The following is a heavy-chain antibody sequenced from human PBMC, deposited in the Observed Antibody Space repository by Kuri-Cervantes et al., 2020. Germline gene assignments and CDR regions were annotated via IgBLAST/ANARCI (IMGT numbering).Heavy chain of an antibody. CDR2: ISAYNGNT. V-gene: IGHV1-18*01. CDR1: GGTSSSYT. Sequence: ASVKVSCKASGGTSSSYTISWVRQAPGQGLEWMGWISAYNGNTNYAQKLQGRVTMTTDTSTSTAYMGLRSLRSDDTAVYYCARDPGNVPAAIPLYYYYGMDVWGQGTTVTVSS. D-gene: IGHD2-2*02. CDR3: ARDPGNVPAAIPLYYYYGMDV. J-gene: IGHJ6*02.